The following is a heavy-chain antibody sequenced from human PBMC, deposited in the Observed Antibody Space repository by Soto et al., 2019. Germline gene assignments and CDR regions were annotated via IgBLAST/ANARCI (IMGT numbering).Heavy chain of an antibody. D-gene: IGHD6-19*01. CDR2: IYYSGST. V-gene: IGHV4-61*08. CDR1: GGSISSGGYY. CDR3: ARRGYSSGWYGYYYMDV. J-gene: IGHJ6*03. Sequence: SETLSLTCTVSGGSISSGGYYWRWIRQHPGKGLEWIGYIYYSGSTNYNPSLKSRVTISVDTSKNQFSLKLSSVTAADTAVYYCARRGYSSGWYGYYYMDVWGKGTTVTVFS.